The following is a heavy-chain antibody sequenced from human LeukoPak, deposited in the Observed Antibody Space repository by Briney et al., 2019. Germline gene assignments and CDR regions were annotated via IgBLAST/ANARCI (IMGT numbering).Heavy chain of an antibody. D-gene: IGHD1-26*01. CDR1: GDSVSNKNTA. V-gene: IGHV6-1*01. CDR3: ARDPVGGSTIFDS. Sequence: SQTLSLTCAISGDSVSNKNTAWNWIRQSPSRGLEWLVRTYYRSKWHNTYAASVKSRITINPDTSKNQFSLQLNSVTPEDTAVYFCARDPVGGSTIFDSWGQGTLVTVSS. CDR2: TYYRSKWHN. J-gene: IGHJ4*02.